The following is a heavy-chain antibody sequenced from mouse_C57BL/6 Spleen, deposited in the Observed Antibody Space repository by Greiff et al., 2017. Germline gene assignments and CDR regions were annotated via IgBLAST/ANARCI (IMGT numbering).Heavy chain of an antibody. V-gene: IGHV1-18*01. Sequence: EVQLQQSGPELVKPGASVKIPCKASGYTFTDYNMDWVKQSHGKSLEWIGDINPNNGGTIYNQKFKGKATLTVDKSSSTAYMELRSLTSEDTAVYYCARPYSNYGFYAMDYWGQGTSVTVSS. CDR2: INPNNGGT. D-gene: IGHD2-5*01. J-gene: IGHJ4*01. CDR3: ARPYSNYGFYAMDY. CDR1: GYTFTDYN.